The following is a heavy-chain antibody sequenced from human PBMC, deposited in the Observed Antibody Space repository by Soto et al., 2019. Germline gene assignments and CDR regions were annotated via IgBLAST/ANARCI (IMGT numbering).Heavy chain of an antibody. D-gene: IGHD5-18*01. J-gene: IGHJ5*02. Sequence: SETLSLTCTVSGGSISSSSYYWGWIRQPPGKGLEWIGSIYYSGSTYYNQSLKSRVTISVDTSKNQFSLKLSSVTAADTAVYYCARNFRIQLWRPNWFDPWGQGTLVTVSS. CDR3: ARNFRIQLWRPNWFDP. V-gene: IGHV4-39*01. CDR2: IYYSGST. CDR1: GGSISSSSYY.